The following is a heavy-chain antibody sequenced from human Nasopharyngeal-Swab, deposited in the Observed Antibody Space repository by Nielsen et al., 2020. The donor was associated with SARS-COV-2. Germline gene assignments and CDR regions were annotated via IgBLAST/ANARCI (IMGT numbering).Heavy chain of an antibody. CDR3: ARMYSTGYYYYVMDV. CDR2: INWDDHK. D-gene: IGHD3-10*01. J-gene: IGHJ6*02. V-gene: IGHV2-70*01. Sequence: SGPTLVKPTQTLTLTCTFSGFPLSASGMCVTWIRQAPGKALEWLALINWDDHKYYSTSLRTRLNISKDTSKNQVVLTMTNMDPVDTGTYYCARMYSTGYYYYVMDVWGQGTTVTDSS. CDR1: GFPLSASGMC.